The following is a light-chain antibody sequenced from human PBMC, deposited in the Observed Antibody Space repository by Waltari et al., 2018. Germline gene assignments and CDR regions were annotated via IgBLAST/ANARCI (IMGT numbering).Light chain of an antibody. J-gene: IGKJ2*01. CDR3: QQYNGYPLT. Sequence: DVVMTQSPLSLPVTLGQPASISCKSSQSLVYNDGNTYLNWFQQRPGQSPRRLIYEVSTRDSGVPDRFSGTGSGTDFTLTINGLQPEDFATYYCQQYNGYPLTFGQGTKLEIK. CDR2: EVS. V-gene: IGKV2-30*01. CDR1: QSLVYNDGNTY.